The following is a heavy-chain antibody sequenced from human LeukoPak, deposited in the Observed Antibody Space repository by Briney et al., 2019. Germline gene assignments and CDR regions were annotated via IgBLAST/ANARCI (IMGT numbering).Heavy chain of an antibody. CDR3: ARDLYYFHSSGYYASDL. CDR1: GFTFSDYW. J-gene: IGHJ5*02. CDR2: IKQEGSER. V-gene: IGHV3-7*01. D-gene: IGHD3-22*01. Sequence: PGGSLRLSCTASGFTFSDYWISWVGQAPGKGVEGVADIKQEGSERQYVDSLRGGFTISRDNARNSLYLQMNSLRAEDTAVYFCARDLYYFHSSGYYASDLWGQGTLVTGSS.